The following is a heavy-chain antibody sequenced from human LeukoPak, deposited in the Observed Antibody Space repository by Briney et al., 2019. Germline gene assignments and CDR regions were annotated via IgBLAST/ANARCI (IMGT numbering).Heavy chain of an antibody. CDR3: ARHSMSGSYQILFDY. J-gene: IGHJ4*02. CDR1: GGSISSYY. Sequence: PSETLSLTCTVSGGSISSYYWSWIRQPPGKGLEWIGYIYYSGSTNYNPSLKSRVTISVDTSKNQFSPKLSSVTAADTAVYYCARHSMSGSYQILFDYWGQGTLVTVSS. V-gene: IGHV4-59*08. CDR2: IYYSGST. D-gene: IGHD1-26*01.